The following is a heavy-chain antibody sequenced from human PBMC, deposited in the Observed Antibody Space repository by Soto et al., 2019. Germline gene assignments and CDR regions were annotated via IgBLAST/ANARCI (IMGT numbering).Heavy chain of an antibody. CDR1: GGSISSSNW. CDR2: IYHSGST. Sequence: SETLSLTCAVSGGSISSSNWWSWVRQPPGKGLEWIGEIYHSGSTNYNPSLKSRVTISVDKSKNQFSLKLSSVTAADTAVYYCARWRIFGVVAHYFDYWGQGTLVTVSS. V-gene: IGHV4-4*02. D-gene: IGHD3-3*01. J-gene: IGHJ4*02. CDR3: ARWRIFGVVAHYFDY.